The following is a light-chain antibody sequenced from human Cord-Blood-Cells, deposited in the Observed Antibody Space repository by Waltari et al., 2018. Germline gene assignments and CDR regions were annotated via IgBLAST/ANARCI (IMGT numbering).Light chain of an antibody. CDR1: SANLGNNY. CDR2: ENN. J-gene: IGLJ1*01. CDR3: GTWDSSLSAGV. V-gene: IGLV1-51*02. Sequence: QSVLTQPPSVSAAPGQKVTISSSGSSANLGNNYVSWYQQLPGTAPKLLIYENNKRPSGIPDRFSGSKSGTSATLGITGLQTGDEADYYCGTWDSSLSAGVFGTGTKVTVL.